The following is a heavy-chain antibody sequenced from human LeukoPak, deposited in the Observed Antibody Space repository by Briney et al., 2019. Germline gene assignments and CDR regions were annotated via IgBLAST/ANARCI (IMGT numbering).Heavy chain of an antibody. Sequence: GGSLRLSCAASGFTFSSYGMHWVRQAPGKGLEWVAVIWYDGSNKYYADSVKGRFTISRDNSKNTLYLQMNSLRAEDTAVYYCARGPCSSTSCYILGNYYYGMDVWGQGTTVTVSS. CDR2: IWYDGSNK. V-gene: IGHV3-33*01. J-gene: IGHJ6*02. CDR3: ARGPCSSTSCYILGNYYYGMDV. CDR1: GFTFSSYG. D-gene: IGHD2-2*02.